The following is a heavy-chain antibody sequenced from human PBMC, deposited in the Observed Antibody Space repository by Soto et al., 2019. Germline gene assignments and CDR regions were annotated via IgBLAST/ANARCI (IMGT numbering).Heavy chain of an antibody. Sequence: SETLSLTCTVSGGSISSYYWSWIRQPPGKGLEWIGYIYYSGSTNYNPSLKSRVTISVDTSKNLFSLKLSSVTAADTAVYYCAREYYYILTGSPLVYPYYYYYMDVWGKGTTVTVSS. CDR2: IYYSGST. D-gene: IGHD3-9*01. CDR1: GGSISSYY. CDR3: AREYYYILTGSPLVYPYYYYYMDV. J-gene: IGHJ6*03. V-gene: IGHV4-59*12.